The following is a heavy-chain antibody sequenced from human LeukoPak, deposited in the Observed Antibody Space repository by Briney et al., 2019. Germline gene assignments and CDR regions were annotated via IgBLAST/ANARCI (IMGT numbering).Heavy chain of an antibody. CDR2: IYYSGST. J-gene: IGHJ5*02. Sequence: SETLSLTCTVSGGSISSGGYYWSWIRQHPGKGLEWIGYIYYSGSTYYNPSLKSRVTISVDTSKNQFSLELSSVTAADTAVYYCARAPGREWWFDPWGQGTLVTVSS. CDR1: GGSISSGGYY. CDR3: ARAPGREWWFDP. V-gene: IGHV4-31*03. D-gene: IGHD2-8*01.